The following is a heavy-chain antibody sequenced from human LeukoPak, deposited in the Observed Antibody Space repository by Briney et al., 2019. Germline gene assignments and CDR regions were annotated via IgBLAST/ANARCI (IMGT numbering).Heavy chain of an antibody. CDR2: INQDESEK. CDR3: ARGRDLLN. J-gene: IGHJ4*02. V-gene: IGHV3-7*01. Sequence: GGSLRLSCASSGFTFSSNWMSWVRQAPGKGLEWAATINQDESEKYYVDSVKGRFTISRDNAKNSLYLQMNSLRADDSGVYYCARGRDLLNWGQGTLVTVYS. D-gene: IGHD2-21*01. CDR1: GFTFSSNW.